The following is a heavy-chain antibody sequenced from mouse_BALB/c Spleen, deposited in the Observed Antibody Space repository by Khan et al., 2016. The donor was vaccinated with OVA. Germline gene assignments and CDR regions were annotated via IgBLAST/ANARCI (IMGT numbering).Heavy chain of an antibody. Sequence: QVQLKESGAELARPGASVKMSCKASGYTFTSYTIHWIKLRPGQGLEWIGYINPSNGYSNYNQKFKDKVTLTADKSSTTAYMQLSSLTSDDSAVRNGVRGRGQPRDRRWFSYWGLGTLVTVSA. CDR3: VRGRGQPRDRRWFSY. V-gene: IGHV1-4*01. J-gene: IGHJ3*01. CDR1: GYTFTSYT. D-gene: IGHD3-3*01. CDR2: INPSNGYS.